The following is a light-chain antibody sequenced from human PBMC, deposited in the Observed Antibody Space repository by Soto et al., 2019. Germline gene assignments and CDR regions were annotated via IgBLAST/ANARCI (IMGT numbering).Light chain of an antibody. V-gene: IGKV3-20*01. Sequence: IVLTQSPGTLSLSLGERATLSCRASRSVATYVAWYQQKPGLAPRLLICGASSRATGIPDRFSGSGSGTDFTLTISRLEPEDFAVYHCQQYVSIPLTFGGGTKVDIK. CDR2: GAS. CDR1: RSVATY. J-gene: IGKJ4*01. CDR3: QQYVSIPLT.